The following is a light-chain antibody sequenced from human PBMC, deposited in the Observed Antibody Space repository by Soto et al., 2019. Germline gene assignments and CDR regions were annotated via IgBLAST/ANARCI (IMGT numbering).Light chain of an antibody. CDR3: TSYTTIKTVV. V-gene: IGLV2-14*01. Sequence: QSVLTQPASVSGSPGQSSTISCTGTSSDIGTYKYVSWFRHHPGKAPKLIIFEVSNRPSGISDRFSGFKSANTAYLTISGVQPEDEADYHCTSYTTIKTVVFGGGTQLTVL. CDR1: SSDIGTYKY. CDR2: EVS. J-gene: IGLJ7*01.